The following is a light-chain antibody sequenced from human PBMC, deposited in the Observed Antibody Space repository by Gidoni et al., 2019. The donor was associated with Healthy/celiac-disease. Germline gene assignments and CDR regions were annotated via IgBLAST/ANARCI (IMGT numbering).Light chain of an antibody. Sequence: DIQMTQSPSSLSASVGDRVTITCRASQSISSYLNWYQQKPGKAPKLLIYAASSLQSGVPSRFSGSGSGTDFTLTISSLQPVDFATYYCQQSYSTPRTFXHXTKVEIK. CDR3: QQSYSTPRT. CDR1: QSISSY. CDR2: AAS. V-gene: IGKV1-39*01. J-gene: IGKJ1*01.